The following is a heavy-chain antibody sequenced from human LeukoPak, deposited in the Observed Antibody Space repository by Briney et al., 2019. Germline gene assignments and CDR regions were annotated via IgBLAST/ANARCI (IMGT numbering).Heavy chain of an antibody. V-gene: IGHV4-4*07. J-gene: IGHJ4*02. CDR2: IYTSGST. CDR3: ARGAGYYDSSGYYIPAHFDY. D-gene: IGHD3-22*01. CDR1: GGSISSYY. Sequence: PSETLSLTCTVSGGSISSYYWSWIRQPAGKGLEWIGRIYTSGSTNYNPSLKSRVTMSVDTSKNQFSLKLSSVTAADTAVYYCARGAGYYDSSGYYIPAHFDYWGQGTLVTVSS.